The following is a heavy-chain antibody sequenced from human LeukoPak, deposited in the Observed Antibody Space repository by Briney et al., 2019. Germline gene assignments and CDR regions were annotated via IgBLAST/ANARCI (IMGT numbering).Heavy chain of an antibody. J-gene: IGHJ6*02. CDR1: GGSISSSSYY. CDR3: ARRYSTTWLVYYYGMDV. D-gene: IGHD6-13*01. CDR2: IYYNGST. Sequence: PSETLSLACTVSGGSISSSSYYWGWIRQPPGKGLEWIGSIYYNGSTYYNPSLKSRVTISVDTSKNQFSLKLSSVTAADTAVYYCARRYSTTWLVYYYGMDVWGQGTTVTVSS. V-gene: IGHV4-39*07.